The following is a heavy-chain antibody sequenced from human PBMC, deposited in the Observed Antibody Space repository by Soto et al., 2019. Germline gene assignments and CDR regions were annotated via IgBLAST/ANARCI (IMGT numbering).Heavy chain of an antibody. D-gene: IGHD2-21*01. Sequence: QVQLVQSGAEVKKPGSSVKVSCKASGDTFNSYAFTWVRQAPGQGLELMGGIIPIFGTANYAQKFQGRVTIAACESTSTAYVELSMLRSVDENMYYCARETTKHIVLEPTRYNYYDPMVVWGPGTKVTVSS. CDR2: IIPIFGTA. CDR1: GDTFNSYA. J-gene: IGHJ6*02. V-gene: IGHV1-69*12. CDR3: ARETTKHIVLEPTRYNYYDPMVV.